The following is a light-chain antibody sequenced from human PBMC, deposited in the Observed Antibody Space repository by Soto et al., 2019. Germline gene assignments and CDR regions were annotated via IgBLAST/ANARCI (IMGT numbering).Light chain of an antibody. CDR3: TSYTSSSTLRV. Sequence: QCVLTQPASVSGSPGQSITISCTGTNSDVGNYNFVSWYQQHPGTAHKLMIFGVSNRPSGVSNRFSGSKSGNTASLIISGLQAEDEADYFCTSYTSSSTLRVFGTGTKVTVL. CDR1: NSDVGNYNF. J-gene: IGLJ1*01. CDR2: GVS. V-gene: IGLV2-14*01.